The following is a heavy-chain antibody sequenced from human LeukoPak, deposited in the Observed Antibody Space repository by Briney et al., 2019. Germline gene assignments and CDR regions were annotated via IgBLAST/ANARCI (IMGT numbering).Heavy chain of an antibody. V-gene: IGHV3-30-3*01. Sequence: GGSLILSCAASGFTFSSYAMHWVRQAPGKELERVAVISYDGSNKYYADSVKGRFTISRDNSKNTLYLQMNSLRAEDTAVYYCAKDSSSWNRAFDIWGQGTMVTVSS. J-gene: IGHJ3*02. D-gene: IGHD6-13*01. CDR2: ISYDGSNK. CDR3: AKDSSSWNRAFDI. CDR1: GFTFSSYA.